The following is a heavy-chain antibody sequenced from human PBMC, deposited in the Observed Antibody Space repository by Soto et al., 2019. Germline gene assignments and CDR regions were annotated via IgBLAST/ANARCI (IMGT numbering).Heavy chain of an antibody. V-gene: IGHV4-59*01. D-gene: IGHD2-2*02. CDR3: ARKPHYCSSTSCYIGWFDP. CDR2: IYYSGST. Sequence: SGTLSLTCTGSGVSISSYYWSWLRQPPGKGLAWIGYIYYSGSTNYNPSLKSRVTISVDTSKSQFSLKLSSVTAADTAVYCCARKPHYCSSTSCYIGWFDPWGQGTLVTVSS. J-gene: IGHJ5*02. CDR1: GVSISSYY.